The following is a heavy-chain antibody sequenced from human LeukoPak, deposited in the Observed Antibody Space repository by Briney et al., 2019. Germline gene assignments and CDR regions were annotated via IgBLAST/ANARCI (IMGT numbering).Heavy chain of an antibody. CDR1: GVTLSSYG. J-gene: IGHJ4*02. D-gene: IGHD6-13*01. V-gene: IGHV3-30*18. CDR2: TSYDGSNE. CDR3: AKDSSRWPFDS. Sequence: GRSLGLSCTASGVTLSSYGMHWVRQAPGKGLEWVAVTSYDGSNEYYADSMKGRFTVSRDNSKNTLYLQMNGLRTEDTAVYYCAKDSSRWPFDSWGQGTLVTVSS.